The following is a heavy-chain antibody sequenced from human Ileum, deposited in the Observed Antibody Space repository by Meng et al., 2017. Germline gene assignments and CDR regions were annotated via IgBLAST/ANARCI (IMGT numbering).Heavy chain of an antibody. Sequence: VQLQESGPGPVKSSQTLSLTCTVSGGSISSGDYYWSWIRQRPGKGLEWIGYIFDTGPPSYSPPLRSRLSISMDTSKNQFSLRLTSVSAADTAVYYCAASLDGNRFDPWGQGTLVTVSS. CDR3: AASLDGNRFDP. CDR2: IFDTGPP. V-gene: IGHV4-30-4*01. D-gene: IGHD1-26*01. CDR1: GGSISSGDYY. J-gene: IGHJ5*02.